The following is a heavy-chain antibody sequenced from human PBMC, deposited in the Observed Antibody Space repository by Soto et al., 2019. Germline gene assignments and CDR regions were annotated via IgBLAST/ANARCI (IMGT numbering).Heavy chain of an antibody. J-gene: IGHJ4*02. D-gene: IGHD2-15*01. Sequence: SETLSLTCTVSGDSISSAGYSWGWIRQPPGKGLEYIGTIYYSGNTYYNSSLMSRVTISLDTSKNTLYLQMNSLRAEDTAVYYCARMRLQPYYLDYWGQGTLVTVSS. CDR1: GDSISSAGYS. V-gene: IGHV4-39*01. CDR2: IYYSGNT. CDR3: ARMRLQPYYLDY.